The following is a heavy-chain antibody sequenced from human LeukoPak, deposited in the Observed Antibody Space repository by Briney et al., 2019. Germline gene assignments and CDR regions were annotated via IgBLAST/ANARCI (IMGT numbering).Heavy chain of an antibody. CDR2: IYYSGST. CDR3: AGQDEYYYGSGIFDP. V-gene: IGHV4-59*08. D-gene: IGHD3-10*01. CDR1: GGSISSYY. J-gene: IGHJ5*02. Sequence: PSETLSLTCTVSGGSISSYYWSWIRQPPGKGLEWIGYIYYSGSTNYNPSLKSRVTISVDTSKNQFSLKLSSVTAAGTAVYYCAGQDEYYYGSGIFDPWGQGTLVTVSS.